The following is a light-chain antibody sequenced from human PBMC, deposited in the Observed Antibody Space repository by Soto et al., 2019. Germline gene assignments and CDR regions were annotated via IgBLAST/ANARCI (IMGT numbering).Light chain of an antibody. CDR2: GAS. Sequence: EIVLTQSPGTLSLSPGERATISCRASHRVGSSHLAWYQQKPGQAPRLLIYGASSRATGVPDRFSGSGSGADFTLTISRLEPEDSAVYYCQQDVGCTFGQGTKVEIK. CDR3: QQDVGCT. J-gene: IGKJ1*01. CDR1: HRVGSSH. V-gene: IGKV3-20*01.